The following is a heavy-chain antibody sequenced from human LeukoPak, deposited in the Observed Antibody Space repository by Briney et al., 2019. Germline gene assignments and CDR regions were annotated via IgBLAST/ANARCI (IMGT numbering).Heavy chain of an antibody. J-gene: IGHJ6*03. CDR1: GGTFSSYA. D-gene: IGHD6-13*01. Sequence: SVKVSCKASGGTFSSYAISWVRQAPGQGLEWMGGIIPIFGTANYAQKFQGRVTITTDESTSTAYMELSSLRSEDTAVYYCARDSGIAATQSGGYMDVWGKGTTVTVSS. CDR2: IIPIFGTA. CDR3: ARDSGIAATQSGGYMDV. V-gene: IGHV1-69*05.